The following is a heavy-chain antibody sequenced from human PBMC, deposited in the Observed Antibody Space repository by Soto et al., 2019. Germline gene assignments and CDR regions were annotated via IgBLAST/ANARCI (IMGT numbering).Heavy chain of an antibody. D-gene: IGHD2-15*01. V-gene: IGHV4-4*02. J-gene: IGHJ6*03. CDR2: IYHSGST. CDR1: RGSISSSNW. Sequence: QVQLQESGPGLVKPSGTLSLTCAVSRGSISSSNWWSWVRQPPGKGLEWIGEIYHSGSTNYNPSLKSRVTISVDKSKNQFSLKLSSVTAADMALYYCARVRVAATSGYYYYMHVWGKGTTVTVSS. CDR3: ARVRVAATSGYYYYMHV.